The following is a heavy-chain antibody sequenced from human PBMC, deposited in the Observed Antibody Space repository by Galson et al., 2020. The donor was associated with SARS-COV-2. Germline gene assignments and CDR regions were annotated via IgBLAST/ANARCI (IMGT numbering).Heavy chain of an antibody. J-gene: IGHJ6*02. CDR3: ARGRKPYDDDVWGSYLQWGEYYYYGMDV. CDR2: MNPNSGNT. CDR1: GYTFTSYD. V-gene: IGHV1-8*01. D-gene: IGHD3-16*01. Sequence: ASVKVSCKASGYTFTSYDINWVRQATGQGLEWMGWMNPNSGNTGYAQKLQGRVTITRNTPLSTASMELSSLRSEDTAVYYCARGRKPYDDDVWGSYLQWGEYYYYGMDVWGQGTTVTVS.